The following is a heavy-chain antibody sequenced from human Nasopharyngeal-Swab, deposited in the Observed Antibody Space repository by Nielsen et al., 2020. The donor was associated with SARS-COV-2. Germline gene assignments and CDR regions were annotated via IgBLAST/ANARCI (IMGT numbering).Heavy chain of an antibody. J-gene: IGHJ4*02. CDR3: ARGSYYYDSSGYYDY. D-gene: IGHD3-22*01. CDR1: GFTFSSYS. Sequence: GGSLRLSCAASGFTFSSYSMNWVRQAPGKGLEWVSSISSSSSYIYYADSVKGRFTISRDNAKNSLYLQMNSLRAEDTAVYFCARGSYYYDSSGYYDYWGQGTLVTVSS. V-gene: IGHV3-21*01. CDR2: ISSSSSYI.